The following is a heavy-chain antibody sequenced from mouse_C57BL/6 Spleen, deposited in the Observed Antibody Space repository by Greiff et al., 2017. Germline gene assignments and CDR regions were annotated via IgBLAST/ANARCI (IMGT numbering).Heavy chain of an antibody. Sequence: QVHVKQSGPELVKPGASVKISCKASGYAFSSSWMNWVKQRPGKGLEWIGRIYPGDGDTNYNGKFKGKATLTADKSSSTAYMQLSSLTSEDSAVYFCARSYGSSYSYWYFDVWGTGTTVTVSS. CDR3: ARSYGSSYSYWYFDV. CDR1: GYAFSSSW. V-gene: IGHV1-82*01. CDR2: IYPGDGDT. J-gene: IGHJ1*03. D-gene: IGHD1-1*01.